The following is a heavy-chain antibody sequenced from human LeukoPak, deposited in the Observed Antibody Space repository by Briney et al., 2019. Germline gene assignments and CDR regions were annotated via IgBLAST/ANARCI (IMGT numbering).Heavy chain of an antibody. J-gene: IGHJ4*02. CDR3: TSKQGDY. Sequence: PAGGSLRLSCAASGFTFSSYRMIWVRQAPGKGLEWVANINQDGSARYSVDSVKGRFTISRDNAKNSLYLQMNSLRAEDTAVYYCTSKQGDYWGQGTLVTVSS. V-gene: IGHV3-7*01. CDR2: INQDGSAR. CDR1: GFTFSSYR.